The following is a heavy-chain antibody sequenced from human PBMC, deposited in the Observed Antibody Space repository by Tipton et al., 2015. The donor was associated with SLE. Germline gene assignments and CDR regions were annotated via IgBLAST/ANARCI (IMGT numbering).Heavy chain of an antibody. V-gene: IGHV4-4*07. CDR2: VYSSGST. CDR1: GGSISGYY. J-gene: IGHJ3*02. D-gene: IGHD4-23*01. CDR3: ARESVITPRNALDI. Sequence: TLSLTCTVSGGSISGYYWSWIRQPAGKGLEWIGRVYSSGSTIYNPSIKSRITLSLDTSKNQFSLRVNSATAADTAKYYCARESVITPRNALDIWGRGTMVIVSS.